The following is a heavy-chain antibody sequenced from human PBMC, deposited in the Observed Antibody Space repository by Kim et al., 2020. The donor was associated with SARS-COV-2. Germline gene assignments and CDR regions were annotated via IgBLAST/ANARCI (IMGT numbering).Heavy chain of an antibody. Sequence: GGSLRLSCAASGFTVSSNYKSWVRQAPGKGLEWVSVIYSGGSTYYADSVKGRFTISRDNSKNTLYLQMNSLRAEDTAVYYCARGSGRHYGMDVWGQGTTVTVSS. V-gene: IGHV3-66*01. D-gene: IGHD3-10*01. CDR1: GFTVSSNY. CDR2: IYSGGST. CDR3: ARGSGRHYGMDV. J-gene: IGHJ6*02.